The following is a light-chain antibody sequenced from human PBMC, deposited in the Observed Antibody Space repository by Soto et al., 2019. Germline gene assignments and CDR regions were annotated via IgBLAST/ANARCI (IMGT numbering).Light chain of an antibody. CDR1: QTITSR. CDR3: RHHKMDSPWT. Sequence: IQMAQSPSTVSADVGDSVTITCRCSQTITSRLAWHQQTPGKAPTLLIHDVSGLQSRVSSRFSDSGSGTEITLTIRSLPPDDFASHYCRHHKMDSPWTFGQGTKVDIK. V-gene: IGKV1-5*01. J-gene: IGKJ1*01. CDR2: DVS.